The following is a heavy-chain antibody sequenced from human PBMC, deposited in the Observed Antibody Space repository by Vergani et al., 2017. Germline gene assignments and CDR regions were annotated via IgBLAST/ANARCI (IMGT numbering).Heavy chain of an antibody. CDR2: VSNHGNIT. Sequence: EVQLLESGGGLVQPGGSLRLSCAASGFTFSSYAMSWVRQAPGKGLEWIAVVSNHGNITYYADSVKGRFTLSRDNSKNMVYLQMSSLRADDTAVYFCTKEPTGPGFGGSFFDYWGRGTLVTVSS. CDR1: GFTFSSYA. D-gene: IGHD3-3*01. V-gene: IGHV3-23*03. J-gene: IGHJ4*02. CDR3: TKEPTGPGFGGSFFDY.